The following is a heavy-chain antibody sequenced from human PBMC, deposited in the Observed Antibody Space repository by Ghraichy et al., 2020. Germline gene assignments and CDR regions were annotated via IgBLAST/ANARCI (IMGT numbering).Heavy chain of an antibody. V-gene: IGHV3-30*03. Sequence: GGSLRLSCAASGFTFSSYGMHWVRQAPGKGLEWVAVISYDGSNKYYADSVKGRFTISRDNSKNTLYLQMNSLRAEDTAVYYCARALGGHIVANPWGQGTLVTVSS. D-gene: IGHD5-12*01. CDR2: ISYDGSNK. CDR3: ARALGGHIVANP. CDR1: GFTFSSYG. J-gene: IGHJ5*02.